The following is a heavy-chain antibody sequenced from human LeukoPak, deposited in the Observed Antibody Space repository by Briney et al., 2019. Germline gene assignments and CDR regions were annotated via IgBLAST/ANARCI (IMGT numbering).Heavy chain of an antibody. D-gene: IGHD3-3*01. J-gene: IGHJ4*02. CDR2: INHSGST. CDR3: ARGVWSGYYFDY. CDR1: GGSFSGYY. V-gene: IGHV4-34*01. Sequence: SETLSLTCAVYGGSFSGYYWSWIRQPPGKGLEWIGEINHSGSTNYNPSLKSRVILSVDKSKNQFSLKLSSVTAADTAVYFCARGVWSGYYFDYWGQGTLVTVSS.